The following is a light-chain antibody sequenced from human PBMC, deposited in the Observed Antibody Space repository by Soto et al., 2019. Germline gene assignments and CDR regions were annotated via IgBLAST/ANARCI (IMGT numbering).Light chain of an antibody. J-gene: IGKJ1*01. CDR2: DAS. Sequence: RVPITYLASQSISSLLAWYQQKPGKAPKLLIYDASSLESGVPSRFSGSGSGTEFTLTISSLQPDDFATYYCQQYNSYSETFGQGTKVDIK. CDR3: QQYNSYSET. V-gene: IGKV1-5*01. CDR1: QSISSL.